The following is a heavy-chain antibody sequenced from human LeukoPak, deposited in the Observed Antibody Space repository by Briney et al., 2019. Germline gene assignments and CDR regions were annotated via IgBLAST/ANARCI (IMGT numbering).Heavy chain of an antibody. Sequence: GGSLRISCTASGFVFRNNAMHWVRQAPGRGLEWVADIWNDGNNKYYADSVRGRFTISRDNSKNTLYLQMNSLRVDDTARYYCARDTSSYPQFDDWGQGTLVTVSS. J-gene: IGHJ4*02. CDR2: IWNDGNNK. V-gene: IGHV3-33*01. CDR1: GFVFRNNA. D-gene: IGHD3-16*02. CDR3: ARDTSSYPQFDD.